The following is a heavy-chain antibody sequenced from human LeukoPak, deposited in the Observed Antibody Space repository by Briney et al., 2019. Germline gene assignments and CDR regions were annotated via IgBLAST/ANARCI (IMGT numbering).Heavy chain of an antibody. J-gene: IGHJ4*02. CDR2: INSDGSNT. CDR1: GFTFSNYW. D-gene: IGHD2-15*01. V-gene: IGHV3-74*01. Sequence: GGSLRLSCAASGFTFSNYWMHWVRQAPGKGLVWVSRINSDGSNTNYADSVKGRFTISRDNAKNTLYLQMNSLRAEDTAVYYCAEYKGCSGGSCSSRYFDYWGQGTLVTVSS. CDR3: AEYKGCSGGSCSSRYFDY.